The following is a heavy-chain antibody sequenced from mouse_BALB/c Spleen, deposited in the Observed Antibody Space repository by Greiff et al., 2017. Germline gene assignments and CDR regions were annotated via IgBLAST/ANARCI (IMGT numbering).Heavy chain of an antibody. D-gene: IGHD2-14*01. V-gene: IGHV1-69*02. CDR1: GYTFTSYW. CDR2: IYPSDSYT. Sequence: QVQLQQPGAELVRPGASVKLSCKASGYTFTSYWINWVKQRPGQGLEWIGNIYPSDSYTNYNQKFKDKATLTVDKSSSTAYMQLSSPTSEDSAVYYCTRGSYYRYSYAMDYWGQGTSVTVSS. CDR3: TRGSYYRYSYAMDY. J-gene: IGHJ4*01.